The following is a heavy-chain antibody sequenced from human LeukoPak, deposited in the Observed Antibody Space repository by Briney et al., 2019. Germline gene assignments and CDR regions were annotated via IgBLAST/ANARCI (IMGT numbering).Heavy chain of an antibody. J-gene: IGHJ4*02. V-gene: IGHV3-30*02. Sequence: GGSLRLSCAASGFTFSSYGMHWVRQAPGKGLEWVAFIRYDGSNKYYADSVKGRFTISRDNSKNTLYLQMNSLRAEDTAVYYCAKDTEPYCSSTSCSFDYWGQGTLVTVSS. D-gene: IGHD2-2*01. CDR3: AKDTEPYCSSTSCSFDY. CDR1: GFTFSSYG. CDR2: IRYDGSNK.